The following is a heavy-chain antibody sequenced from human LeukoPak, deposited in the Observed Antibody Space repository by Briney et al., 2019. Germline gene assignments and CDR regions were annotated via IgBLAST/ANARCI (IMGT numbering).Heavy chain of an antibody. J-gene: IGHJ4*02. CDR1: GYTFTTYW. V-gene: IGHV5-51*01. Sequence: GESLKISCKVSGYTFTTYWIGWVRQMPGKGLEWMGIIYPGDSDTRYSPSFQGQVTISADKSISTAYLQWSSLKASDTAMYYCARRKDSMRFLEWAFDYWGQGTLVTVSS. D-gene: IGHD3-3*01. CDR2: IYPGDSDT. CDR3: ARRKDSMRFLEWAFDY.